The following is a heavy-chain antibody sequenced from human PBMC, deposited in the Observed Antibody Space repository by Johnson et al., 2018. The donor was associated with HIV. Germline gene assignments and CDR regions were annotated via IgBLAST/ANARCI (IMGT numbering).Heavy chain of an antibody. CDR3: TRRGYYDSSCYAFDI. CDR1: GFTFSGSA. D-gene: IGHD3-22*01. V-gene: IGHV3-73*01. CDR2: IRSKANSYAT. J-gene: IGHJ3*02. Sequence: VQLVESGGGLVQPGGSLKLSCAASGFTFSGSAMHWVRQASGKGLEWVGRIRSKANSYATAYDASVKGRFTISRDDSKNTGYLQMNSLKTEDTAVYYCTRRGYYDSSCYAFDIWGQGTMVTVSS.